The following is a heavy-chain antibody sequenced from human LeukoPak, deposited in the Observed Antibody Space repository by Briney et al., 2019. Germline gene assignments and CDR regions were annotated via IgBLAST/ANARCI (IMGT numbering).Heavy chain of an antibody. D-gene: IGHD5-18*01. J-gene: IGHJ4*02. V-gene: IGHV4-4*07. Sequence: SETLSLTCTVSGGSISSYYWGWIRQPAGKGLEWIGRIYTSGSTNYNPSLKSRVTMSVDTSKNQFSLKLSSVTAADTAVYYCANGYSYGRFDYWGQGTLVTVSS. CDR1: GGSISSYY. CDR3: ANGYSYGRFDY. CDR2: IYTSGST.